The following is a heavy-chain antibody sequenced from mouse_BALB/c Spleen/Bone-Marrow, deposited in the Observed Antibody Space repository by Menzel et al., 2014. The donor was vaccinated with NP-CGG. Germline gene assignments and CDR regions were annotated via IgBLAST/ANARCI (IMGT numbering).Heavy chain of an antibody. D-gene: IGHD2-4*01. CDR3: TRESDSPFAY. CDR1: GYTFTSYY. V-gene: IGHV1S81*02. J-gene: IGHJ3*01. Sequence: QVQLQQPGAELVKPGASVKLSCKASGYTFTSYYMYWVKQRPGQGLEWIGEINPSNGDTNFNEKFKSKATLTVDKPSSTAYMQLSSLTSEDSAVYYCTRESDSPFAYWGQGTLVTVSA. CDR2: INPSNGDT.